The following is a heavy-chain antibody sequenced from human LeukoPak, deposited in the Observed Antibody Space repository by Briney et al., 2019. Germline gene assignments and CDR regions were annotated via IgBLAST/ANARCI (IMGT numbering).Heavy chain of an antibody. Sequence: GGSLRLSCAASGFTFSSYAMHWVRQAPGKGLEYVPAISSNGGSTYYANSVKGRFTISRDNSKNTLYLQMGSLRAEDMAVYYCARDPVGSGKFYFDYWGQGTLVTVSS. CDR2: ISSNGGST. V-gene: IGHV3-64*01. D-gene: IGHD3-10*01. CDR3: ARDPVGSGKFYFDY. CDR1: GFTFSSYA. J-gene: IGHJ4*02.